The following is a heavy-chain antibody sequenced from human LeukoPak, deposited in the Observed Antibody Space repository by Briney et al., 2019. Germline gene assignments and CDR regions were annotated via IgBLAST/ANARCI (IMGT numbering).Heavy chain of an antibody. J-gene: IGHJ4*02. Sequence: GGSLRLSCAASGSTFSSYAMSWVRQAPGKGLEWVSAISGSGGSTYYADSVKGRFTISRDNSKNTLYLQMNSLRAEDTAVYYCAKDRGSYYTSPYFDYWGQGTLVTVSS. CDR2: ISGSGGST. D-gene: IGHD1-26*01. V-gene: IGHV3-23*01. CDR3: AKDRGSYYTSPYFDY. CDR1: GSTFSSYA.